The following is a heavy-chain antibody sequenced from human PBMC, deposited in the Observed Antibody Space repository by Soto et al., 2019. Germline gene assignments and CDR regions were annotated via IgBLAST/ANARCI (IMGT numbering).Heavy chain of an antibody. CDR3: ARAHDYGDYEVSGFSNVYYYYGMAV. J-gene: IGHJ6*02. V-gene: IGHV4-59*01. D-gene: IGHD4-17*01. Sequence: SETLSLTCTVSGGSISSYYWSWIRQPPGKGLEWIGYIYYSGSTNYNPSLKSRVTISVDTSKNQFSLKLSSVTAADTAVYYCARAHDYGDYEVSGFSNVYYYYGMAVGGQGTTVPVSS. CDR2: IYYSGST. CDR1: GGSISSYY.